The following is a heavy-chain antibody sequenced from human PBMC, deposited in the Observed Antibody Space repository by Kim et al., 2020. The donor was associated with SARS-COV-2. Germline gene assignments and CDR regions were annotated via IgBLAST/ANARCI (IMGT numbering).Heavy chain of an antibody. CDR1: GDTFSSYT. Sequence: SVKVSCKASGDTFSSYTINWVRQAPGQGLEWMGGIIPIFGTANYAQKFQGRVTITTDESTSTAYMELSSLRSEDTAVYYCARAVAAALLDYWGQGTLGTVS. V-gene: IGHV1-69*05. D-gene: IGHD6-13*01. CDR2: IIPIFGTA. J-gene: IGHJ4*02. CDR3: ARAVAAALLDY.